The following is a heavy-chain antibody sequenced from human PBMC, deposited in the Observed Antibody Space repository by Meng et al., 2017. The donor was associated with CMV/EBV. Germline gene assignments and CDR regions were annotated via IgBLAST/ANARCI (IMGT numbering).Heavy chain of an antibody. D-gene: IGHD5-18*01. CDR3: ARVELNTAMSGYGMDV. CDR1: GGTFSSYA. CDR2: IIPIFGTA. J-gene: IGHJ6*02. Sequence: SVKVSCKASGGTFSSYAISWVRQAPGQGLEWMGGIIPIFGTANYAQKFRGRVTITTDESTSTAYMELSSLRSEDTAVYYCARVELNTAMSGYGMDVWGQGTTVTVSS. V-gene: IGHV1-69*05.